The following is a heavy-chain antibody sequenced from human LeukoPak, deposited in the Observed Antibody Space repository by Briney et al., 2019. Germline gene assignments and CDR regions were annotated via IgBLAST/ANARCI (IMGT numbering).Heavy chain of an antibody. Sequence: SETLSLTCAVYGGSFSGYYWSWIRQPPGKGLEWIGEINHSGSTNYNPSLKSRVTISVDTSKNQFSLKLSSVTAADTAVYYCATYGDNSGNFQHWGQGTLVTVSS. CDR1: GGSFSGYY. J-gene: IGHJ1*01. D-gene: IGHD4-23*01. CDR2: INHSGST. CDR3: ATYGDNSGNFQH. V-gene: IGHV4-34*01.